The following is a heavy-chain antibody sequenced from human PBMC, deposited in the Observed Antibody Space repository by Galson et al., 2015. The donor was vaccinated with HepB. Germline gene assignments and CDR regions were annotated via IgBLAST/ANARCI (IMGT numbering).Heavy chain of an antibody. CDR2: ISSSSSYT. Sequence: SLRLSCAASGFTFSDYYMSWIGQAPGKGLEWVSYISSSSSYTNYADSGKGRFTISSDKAKKALYLQKNSLRYEDTAVYYCARGVNGFDFWGQGTPVTVSS. V-gene: IGHV3-11*05. CDR1: GFTFSDYY. CDR3: ARGVNGFDF. D-gene: IGHD2-8*01. J-gene: IGHJ4*02.